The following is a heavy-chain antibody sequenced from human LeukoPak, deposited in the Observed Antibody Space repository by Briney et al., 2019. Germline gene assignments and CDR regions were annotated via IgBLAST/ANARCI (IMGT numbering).Heavy chain of an antibody. CDR1: GYSFTGYY. V-gene: IGHV1-2*02. CDR2: INPNSGGT. CDR3: ARDRVVTAIRKNWFDP. J-gene: IGHJ5*02. D-gene: IGHD2-21*02. Sequence: GASVKVSCKASGYSFTGYYMHCVRQAPGQGLEWMGWINPNSGGTNYAQKFQGRVTMTRDTSISTAYMELSRLRSDDTAVYYCARDRVVTAIRKNWFDPWGQGTLVTVSS.